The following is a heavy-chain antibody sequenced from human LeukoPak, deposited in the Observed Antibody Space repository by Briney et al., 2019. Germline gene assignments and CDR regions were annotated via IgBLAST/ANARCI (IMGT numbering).Heavy chain of an antibody. CDR3: ATKLPIRVSGSYYVRFLGDAFDS. D-gene: IGHD1-26*01. Sequence: ASVKVSCKVSGYTLTELSMHWVRQAPGKGLEWMGGFDPEDGETIYAQKFQGRVTMTEDTSTDTAYMELSSLRSEDTAVYYWATKLPIRVSGSYYVRFLGDAFDSWGQWTMVTVSS. CDR2: FDPEDGET. J-gene: IGHJ3*02. CDR1: GYTLTELS. V-gene: IGHV1-24*01.